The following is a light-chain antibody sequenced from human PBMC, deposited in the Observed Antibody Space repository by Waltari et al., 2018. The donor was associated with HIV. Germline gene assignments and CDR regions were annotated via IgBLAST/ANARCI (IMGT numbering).Light chain of an antibody. CDR1: SLRIYY. J-gene: IGLJ2*01. CDR3: NSRDSSGNHVV. CDR2: GKN. V-gene: IGLV3-19*01. Sequence: SSELTQDPAVSVALGQTVRITCQGDSLRIYYTSWYQQKPGQAPVLVIYGKNNRPSGIPDRFSDSSSGNIASLTITGAQAEDEADYYCNSRDSSGNHVVFGGGTRLTVL.